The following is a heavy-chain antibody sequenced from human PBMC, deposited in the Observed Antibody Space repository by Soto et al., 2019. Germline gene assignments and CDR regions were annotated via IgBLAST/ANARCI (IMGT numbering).Heavy chain of an antibody. D-gene: IGHD5-12*01. V-gene: IGHV3-15*01. J-gene: IGHJ6*02. CDR2: IKSNLERGTT. Sequence: PGGSLRLSCAASGFPFKTAWLSWVRQTAGKGLEWVGRIKSNLERGTTDYSAAVKGRFSVSRDDSRNTLHLEMNNLGTEDTGVYYCATDSRGSWMTYYFGMDLWGPGTTVTVSS. CDR3: ATDSRGSWMTYYFGMDL. CDR1: GFPFKTAW.